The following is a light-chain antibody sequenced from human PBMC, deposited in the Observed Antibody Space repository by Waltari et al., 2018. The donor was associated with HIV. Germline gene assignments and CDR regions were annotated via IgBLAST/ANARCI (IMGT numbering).Light chain of an antibody. J-gene: IGLJ3*02. CDR3: TSYTTSDTLR. CDR2: EVS. Sequence: QSVLTQPASVSGSPGQSVTISCTGTSSDFGFDNYVSWYQQYPGKAPTLIIYEVSSRPSGVSDRSSGSTSCNTASLTISGLQNDDEADYFCTSYTTSDTLRFGGGTKVTVL. CDR1: SSDFGFDNY. V-gene: IGLV2-14*03.